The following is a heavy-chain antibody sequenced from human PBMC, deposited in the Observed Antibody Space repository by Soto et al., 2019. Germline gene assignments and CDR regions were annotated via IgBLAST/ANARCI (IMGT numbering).Heavy chain of an antibody. D-gene: IGHD1-20*01. CDR1: GYILSELS. J-gene: IGHJ3*01. CDR2: FDPENIET. Sequence: ASVKVSCKVFGYILSELSMFWVRQRPGKGLEWMGGFDPENIETVYAQKFQGRVTMTEDTSTDTAYMELSSLRSEDTAVYYCATDPNWILHNDAFDLWGQGTTVTVSS. CDR3: ATDPNWILHNDAFDL. V-gene: IGHV1-24*01.